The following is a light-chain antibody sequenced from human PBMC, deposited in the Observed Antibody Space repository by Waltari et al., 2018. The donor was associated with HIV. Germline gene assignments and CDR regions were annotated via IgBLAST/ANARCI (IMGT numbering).Light chain of an antibody. J-gene: IGLJ3*02. Sequence: QSVLTQSPSVSGLPGQKVTITCSGSTSDIGTNTVNWYQQFPGRAPKLVAYRSHQRPSPVPDRSSCSKSGTAASLTINGAQSEDDATYYCATWENNHHEVFGGGTKLSVL. CDR2: RSH. V-gene: IGLV1-44*01. CDR3: ATWENNHHEV. CDR1: TSDIGTNT.